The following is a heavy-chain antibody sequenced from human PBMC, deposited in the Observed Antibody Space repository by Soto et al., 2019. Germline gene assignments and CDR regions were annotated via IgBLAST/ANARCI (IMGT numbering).Heavy chain of an antibody. V-gene: IGHV3-9*01. CDR1: GFTFDDYA. Sequence: EVHLVESGGGVAQPGGSLRLPCATSGFTFDDYAMHWVRQAPGKGLEWVSGISWNSDNTGYADSVKGRFTISRDNAKRSLFLQMNSLRSEDTAFYFCARTTWGYGEPLDSWGQGTLVTVSS. CDR2: ISWNSDNT. CDR3: ARTTWGYGEPLDS. D-gene: IGHD4-17*01. J-gene: IGHJ4*02.